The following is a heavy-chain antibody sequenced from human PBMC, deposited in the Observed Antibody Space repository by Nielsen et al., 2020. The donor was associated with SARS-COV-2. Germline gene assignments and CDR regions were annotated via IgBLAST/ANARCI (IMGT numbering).Heavy chain of an antibody. V-gene: IGHV3-7*01. D-gene: IGHD4-11*01. CDR3: ARDLRGDRVTKVFKREYYFYYMDV. CDR1: GFNLGYYW. J-gene: IGHJ6*03. CDR2: IRRDGGAK. Sequence: GGSLRLSCEVSGFNLGYYWMSWVRQAPGKGLEWVANIRRDGGAKFYVDSVKGRFTISRDNARNSLYLQMNSLRVEDTAMYYCARDLRGDRVTKVFKREYYFYYMDVWGKGTAVTVS.